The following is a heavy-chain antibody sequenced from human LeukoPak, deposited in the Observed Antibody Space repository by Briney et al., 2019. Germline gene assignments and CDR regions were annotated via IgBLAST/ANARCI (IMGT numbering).Heavy chain of an antibody. CDR1: GGSFSNYY. Sequence: SETLSLTCAVYGGSFSNYYWSWIRQPPGKGLEWIGEINHSGSTNYNPSLKSRVTISVDTSKNQFSLKLSSVTAADTAVYYCARRGYYYDSSGYRYYYMDVWGKGTTVTISS. CDR2: INHSGST. J-gene: IGHJ6*03. V-gene: IGHV4-34*01. CDR3: ARRGYYYDSSGYRYYYMDV. D-gene: IGHD3-22*01.